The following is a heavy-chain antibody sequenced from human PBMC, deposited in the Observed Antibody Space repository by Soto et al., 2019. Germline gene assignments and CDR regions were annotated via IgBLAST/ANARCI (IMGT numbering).Heavy chain of an antibody. D-gene: IGHD1-26*01. J-gene: IGHJ5*02. CDR2: INQSGGT. CDR3: ARDPGIVGDTTWFDP. V-gene: IGHV4-34*01. Sequence: KPAETLSLTCAVYGGSFSGYYWNWIRQSPGKGLEWIGEINQSGGTNYNPSLKSRVTISVDTPKNQSSLKSRSVNAADTAVYYCARDPGIVGDTTWFDPWGQGTLVTVSS. CDR1: GGSFSGYY.